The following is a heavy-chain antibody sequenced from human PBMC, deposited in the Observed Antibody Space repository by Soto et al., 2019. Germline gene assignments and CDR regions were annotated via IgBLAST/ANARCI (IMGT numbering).Heavy chain of an antibody. V-gene: IGHV1-69*06. Sequence: QVQLVQSGAEVKKPGSSVKVSCKVSGGTFSRHAINWLRQAPGQGLAWMGGIIPITETPNNAEKFQCRVTIIPDKSTTSVYMELSTLTLDDTAVYFCARGNKGPGHYGPGSQGWYGPWGQGTLVTVSS. CDR1: GGTFSRHA. CDR2: IIPITETP. CDR3: ARGNKGPGHYGPGSQGWYGP. D-gene: IGHD3-10*01. J-gene: IGHJ5*02.